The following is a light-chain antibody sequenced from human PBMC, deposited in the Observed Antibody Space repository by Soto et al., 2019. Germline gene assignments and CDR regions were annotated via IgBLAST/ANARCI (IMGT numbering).Light chain of an antibody. V-gene: IGKV3-20*01. J-gene: IGKJ1*01. Sequence: EIVLTQSPGTLSLSPGERATLSCRASQSDSSSYLARYQQKPGQAPRLLIYGASSRATGIPDRFSGSGSGTDFTLTISRLEPEDFAVYYCQQYGSSPVTFGQGTKVEIK. CDR2: GAS. CDR1: QSDSSSY. CDR3: QQYGSSPVT.